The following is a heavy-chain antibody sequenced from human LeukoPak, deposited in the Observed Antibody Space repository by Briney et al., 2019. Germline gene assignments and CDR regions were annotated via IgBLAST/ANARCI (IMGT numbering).Heavy chain of an antibody. J-gene: IGHJ4*02. CDR1: GGSISSYY. D-gene: IGHD4-17*01. V-gene: IGHV4-4*07. CDR3: ARERPPYGDYAFFDY. Sequence: PSETLSLTCTVSGGSISSYYWSWIRQPAGKGLGWIGRIYTSGSTNYNPPLKSRVTMSVDTSKNQFSLKLSSVTAADTAVYYCARERPPYGDYAFFDYWGQGTLVTVSS. CDR2: IYTSGST.